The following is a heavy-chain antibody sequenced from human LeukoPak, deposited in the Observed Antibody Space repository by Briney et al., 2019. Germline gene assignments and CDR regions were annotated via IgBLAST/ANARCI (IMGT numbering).Heavy chain of an antibody. D-gene: IGHD2-15*01. J-gene: IGHJ5*02. V-gene: IGHV4-39*07. Sequence: SETLSLTCTVSGGSITSSSYYWGWIRQPPGKGLEWIGSIFYSGSTYYNPSLKSRVTISVDTSNNQFSLKLSSVTAADTAVYYCASYLLHSRNWFDPWGQGTLVTVSS. CDR2: IFYSGST. CDR3: ASYLLHSRNWFDP. CDR1: GGSITSSSYY.